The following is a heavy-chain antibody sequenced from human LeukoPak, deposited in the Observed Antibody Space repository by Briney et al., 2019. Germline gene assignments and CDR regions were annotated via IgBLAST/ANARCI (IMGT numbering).Heavy chain of an antibody. Sequence: GGSLRLSCAASRFTFSNFAMSWVRQAPGKGRVWGSTLSGSRGSTYYADPVTGRFTSSRDNSKSPVYVQMNRLGAEDTAVYYGAKNHCYGVLGLFQIWGQGTLVTVSS. CDR3: AKNHCYGVLGLFQI. CDR2: LSGSRGST. J-gene: IGHJ1*01. CDR1: RFTFSNFA. D-gene: IGHD3-10*01. V-gene: IGHV3-23*01.